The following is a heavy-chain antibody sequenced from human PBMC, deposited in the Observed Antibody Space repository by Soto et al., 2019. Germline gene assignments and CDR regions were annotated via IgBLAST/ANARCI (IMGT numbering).Heavy chain of an antibody. CDR1: GFTVSSNY. CDR3: AREPPAIRHGLDV. V-gene: IGHV3-53*02. J-gene: IGHJ6*02. CDR2: IYSGGST. Sequence: EVQLVETGGGLIQPGGSLRLSCAASGFTVSSNYMSWVRQAPGKGLEWVSVIYSGGSTYYADSVRGRFTISRDNSKNTLYLQIKSLRAEDTAVYYGAREPPAIRHGLDVCGQGTTFTVSS.